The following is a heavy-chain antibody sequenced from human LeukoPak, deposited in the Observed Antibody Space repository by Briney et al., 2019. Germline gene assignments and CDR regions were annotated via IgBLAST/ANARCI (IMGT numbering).Heavy chain of an antibody. CDR1: GGSISSGGYY. J-gene: IGHJ4*02. Sequence: PSETLSLTCTVSGGSISSGGYYWSWIRQHPGKGLEWIGCIYYSGSTYYNPSLKSRVTISVDTSKNQFSLKLSSVTAADTAVYYCARDTLGYGSGSYYRIIDYWGQGTLVTVSS. CDR3: ARDTLGYGSGSYYRIIDY. V-gene: IGHV4-31*03. D-gene: IGHD3-10*01. CDR2: IYYSGST.